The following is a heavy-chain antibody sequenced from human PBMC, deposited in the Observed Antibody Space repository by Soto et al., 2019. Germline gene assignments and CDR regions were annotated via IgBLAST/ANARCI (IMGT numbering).Heavy chain of an antibody. CDR2: IIPIFNTT. D-gene: IGHD2-2*02. Sequence: QVQLVQSGAEVKTPGSSLKVSCTVSGSRFSNYVISWVRQAPGHGLEWLGRIIPIFNTTQYAQKFQGRVTITAVKSTNTASLELSSLRSDDTAVYDCAREGRGKKAGYNGLVSLGYWGQGTLVTVSS. CDR1: GSRFSNYV. V-gene: IGHV1-69*06. CDR3: AREGRGKKAGYNGLVSLGY. J-gene: IGHJ4*02.